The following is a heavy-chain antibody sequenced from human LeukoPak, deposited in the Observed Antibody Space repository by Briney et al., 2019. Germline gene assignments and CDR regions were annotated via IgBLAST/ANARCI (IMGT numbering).Heavy chain of an antibody. V-gene: IGHV3-23*01. CDR2: ISGSGGST. J-gene: IGHJ4*02. D-gene: IGHD6-19*01. CDR1: GFTFSSYA. Sequence: GGSLRLSCAASGFTFSSYAMSWVRQAPGKGLEWGSAISGSGGSTYYADSVKGRFTISRDNSKTQLYLKMNRLSAEDTAVYYCAKPGSSWYISDSILPVEYSSGWYFDYWGQGTLVTVSS. CDR3: AKPGSSWYISDSILPVEYSSGWYFDY.